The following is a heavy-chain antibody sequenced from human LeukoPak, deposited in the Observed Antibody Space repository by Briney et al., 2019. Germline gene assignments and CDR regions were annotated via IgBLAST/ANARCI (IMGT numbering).Heavy chain of an antibody. J-gene: IGHJ4*02. V-gene: IGHV4-39*01. Sequence: SETLSLTCTVSGGSISSSSYYWGWIRQPPGKGLEWIGSIYYSGSTYYNPSLKSRVTISVDTSKNQFSLKLSSVTAAVTAVYYCARLSGGGIAAAGIEIHYFDYWGQGTLVTVSS. CDR1: GGSISSSSYY. CDR3: ARLSGGGIAAAGIEIHYFDY. D-gene: IGHD6-13*01. CDR2: IYYSGST.